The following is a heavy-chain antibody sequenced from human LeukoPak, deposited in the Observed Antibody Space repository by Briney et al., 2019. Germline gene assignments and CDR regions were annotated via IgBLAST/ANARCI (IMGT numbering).Heavy chain of an antibody. CDR3: VSFYETY. J-gene: IGHJ4*02. Sequence: GGSLRLSCAASGFTFSKYGMHWVRQAPGKGLEWVAVLWFDGSNKHYADSVKGRFTISKDNAKNTVYLQMNSLRAEDTAVYYCVSFYETYWGRGTLVTVSS. CDR1: GFTFSKYG. V-gene: IGHV3-33*03. CDR2: LWFDGSNK. D-gene: IGHD2/OR15-2a*01.